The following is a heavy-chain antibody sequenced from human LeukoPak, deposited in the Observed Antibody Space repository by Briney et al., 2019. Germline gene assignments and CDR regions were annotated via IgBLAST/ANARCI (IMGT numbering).Heavy chain of an antibody. D-gene: IGHD6-13*01. V-gene: IGHV1-2*04. J-gene: IGHJ4*02. Sequence: ASVKVSCMASGYTFTGYYMHWVRQAPGQGLEWMGWINPNSGGTNYAQKFQGWVTMTRDTSISTAYMELSRLRSDDTAVYYCARAGLAAISFDYWGQGTLVTVSS. CDR3: ARAGLAAISFDY. CDR1: GYTFTGYY. CDR2: INPNSGGT.